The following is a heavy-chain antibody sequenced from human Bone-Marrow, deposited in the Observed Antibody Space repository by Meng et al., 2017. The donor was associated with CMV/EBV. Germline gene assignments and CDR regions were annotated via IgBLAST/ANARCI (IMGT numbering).Heavy chain of an antibody. CDR2: ISYDGSNK. Sequence: LSCAASGFTFSSYAMNWVRQAPGKGLEWVAVISYDGSNKYYADSVKGRFTISRDNSKNTLYLQMNSLRAEDTAVYYCARGVAGGLDNWGQGTLVTVSS. CDR3: ARGVAGGLDN. V-gene: IGHV3-30*04. CDR1: GFTFSSYA. J-gene: IGHJ4*02. D-gene: IGHD6-19*01.